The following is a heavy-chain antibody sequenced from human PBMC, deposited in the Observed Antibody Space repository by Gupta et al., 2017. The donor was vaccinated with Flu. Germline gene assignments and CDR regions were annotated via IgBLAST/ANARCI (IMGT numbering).Heavy chain of an antibody. CDR1: GGSIDNYY. D-gene: IGHD3-22*01. J-gene: IGHJ4*01. Sequence: QVQLQESGPGLVKPSETLPLTCTVSGGSIDNYYRRWIRQPPEKGLEWLGYVFSSGYTSYNPSLESRLTISVDTSKNQFSLRLRSVTAADTAIYYCARVGYDSSGYYYYFDFWGHGTLVTVSS. CDR2: VFSSGYT. V-gene: IGHV4-59*01. CDR3: ARVGYDSSGYYYYFDF.